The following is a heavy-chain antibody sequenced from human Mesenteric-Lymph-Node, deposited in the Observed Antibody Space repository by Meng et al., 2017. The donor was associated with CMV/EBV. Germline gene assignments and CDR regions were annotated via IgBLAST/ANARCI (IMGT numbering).Heavy chain of an antibody. Sequence: GESLKISCAASGFTFDDYGMSWVRQGPGKGLEWVSGINWNGGSTGYGDSVKGRFTISRDNAKNSLYLQMNNLRAEDTALYYCARDSGVQFSYFDYWGQGTLVTVSS. CDR2: INWNGGST. V-gene: IGHV3-20*04. CDR1: GFTFDDYG. CDR3: ARDSGVQFSYFDY. D-gene: IGHD4-11*01. J-gene: IGHJ4*02.